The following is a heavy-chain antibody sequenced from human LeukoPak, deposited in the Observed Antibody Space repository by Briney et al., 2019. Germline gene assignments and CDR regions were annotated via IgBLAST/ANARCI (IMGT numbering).Heavy chain of an antibody. Sequence: ASVKVSCKASGGTFSSYAISWVRQAPGQGLEWMGGIIPIFGTENYAQKFQGRVTITADESTSTAYMELSSLRSEDTAVYYCARGYYDSSGYSHYNWFDPWGQGTLVTVSS. J-gene: IGHJ5*02. CDR2: IIPIFGTE. CDR3: ARGYYDSSGYSHYNWFDP. CDR1: GGTFSSYA. V-gene: IGHV1-69*13. D-gene: IGHD3-22*01.